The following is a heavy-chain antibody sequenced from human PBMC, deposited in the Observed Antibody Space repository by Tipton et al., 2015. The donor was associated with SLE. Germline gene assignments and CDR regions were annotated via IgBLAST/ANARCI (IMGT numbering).Heavy chain of an antibody. CDR3: APCDILTGYGL. Sequence: TLSLTCTVSGGSISSYYWGWLRQPPGKGLEWIGNIFHSGSTYYNPSLKSRVTMSVDTSKNQFSLKLSSVTAEDTAVYYCAPCDILTGYGLWGQGTLVTVSS. CDR1: GGSISSYY. D-gene: IGHD3-9*01. V-gene: IGHV4-59*04. CDR2: IFHSGST. J-gene: IGHJ4*02.